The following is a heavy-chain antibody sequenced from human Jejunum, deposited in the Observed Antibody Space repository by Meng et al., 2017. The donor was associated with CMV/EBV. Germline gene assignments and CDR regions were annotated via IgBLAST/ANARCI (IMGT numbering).Heavy chain of an antibody. CDR3: ARNIRGSFDY. J-gene: IGHJ4*02. V-gene: IGHV4-61*02. D-gene: IGHD3-16*01. CDR1: GASISSGGYF. Sequence: QVQLRESGPGLVKPSGTLSLTCAVSGASISSGGYFWTWIRQPAGKGLEWIGRIYSSGSTDYNPSLKSRVTISVDASRNQFSLRVDSVTAADTAVYYCARNIRGSFDYWGQGTLVTVSS. CDR2: IYSSGST.